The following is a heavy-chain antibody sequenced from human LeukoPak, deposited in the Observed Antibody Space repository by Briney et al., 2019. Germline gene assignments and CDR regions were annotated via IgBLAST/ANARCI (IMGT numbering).Heavy chain of an antibody. V-gene: IGHV3-43*01. J-gene: IGHJ5*02. Sequence: LSGGSLRLSCAASGFTFDDYTMHWVRQAPGKGLEWVSLISWDGGSTYYADSVKGRFTISRDNSKNTLYLQMNSLRAEDTAVYYCARDGCDGSCYKGWFDPWGQGTLVTVSS. D-gene: IGHD2-15*01. CDR1: GFTFDDYT. CDR3: ARDGCDGSCYKGWFDP. CDR2: ISWDGGST.